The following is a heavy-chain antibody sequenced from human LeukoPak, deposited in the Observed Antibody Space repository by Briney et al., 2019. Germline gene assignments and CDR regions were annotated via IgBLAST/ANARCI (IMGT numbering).Heavy chain of an antibody. CDR3: ASGDSSGYYDY. J-gene: IGHJ4*02. Sequence: KPSETLSLTCDVSGYSISNGYYWSWIRQPAGKGLEWIGRIYTSGSTNYNPSLKSRVTISVDTSKNQFSLKLSSVTAADTAVYYCASGDSSGYYDYWGQGTLVTVSS. D-gene: IGHD3-22*01. CDR2: IYTSGST. V-gene: IGHV4-61*02. CDR1: GYSISNGYY.